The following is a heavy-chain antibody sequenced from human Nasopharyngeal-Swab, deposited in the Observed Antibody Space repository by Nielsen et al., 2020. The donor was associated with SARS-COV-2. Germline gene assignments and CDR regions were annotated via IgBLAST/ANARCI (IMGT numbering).Heavy chain of an antibody. Sequence: SWVRQPPGKGLEWIGEIYHSGSTNYNPSLKSRVTISVDKSKNQFSLKLSSVTAADTAVYYCASRGYRNPLDYWGQGTLVTVSS. CDR2: IYHSGST. V-gene: IGHV4-4*02. CDR3: ASRGYRNPLDY. D-gene: IGHD5-18*01. J-gene: IGHJ4*02.